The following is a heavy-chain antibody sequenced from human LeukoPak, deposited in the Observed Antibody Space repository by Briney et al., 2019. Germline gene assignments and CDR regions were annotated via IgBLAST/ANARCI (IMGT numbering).Heavy chain of an antibody. D-gene: IGHD1-26*01. J-gene: IGHJ4*02. Sequence: ASVKVSCKVSGYTFTDYYMHLVQPAPGKGLEWMGLVDPEDGETIYAEKFQGRVTITADTSTDTAYMELSSLRSEDTAVYYCATDSLNLWELLGYWGQGTLVTVSS. V-gene: IGHV1-69-2*01. CDR1: GYTFTDYY. CDR2: VDPEDGET. CDR3: ATDSLNLWELLGY.